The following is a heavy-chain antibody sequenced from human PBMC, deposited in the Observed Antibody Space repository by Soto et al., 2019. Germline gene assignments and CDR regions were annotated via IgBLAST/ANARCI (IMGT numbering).Heavy chain of an antibody. D-gene: IGHD2-2*01. Sequence: GGSLRLSCAASEFTFSDYSVNWVRQAPGKGLEWVSYISSSSTIVYYADSVKGRFTVSRDNAKNSLYLQMNSLRAEDTAVYYCARGNGYAFGLNWFDPWGPGTLVTVSS. CDR2: ISSSSTIV. V-gene: IGHV3-48*01. CDR3: ARGNGYAFGLNWFDP. J-gene: IGHJ5*02. CDR1: EFTFSDYS.